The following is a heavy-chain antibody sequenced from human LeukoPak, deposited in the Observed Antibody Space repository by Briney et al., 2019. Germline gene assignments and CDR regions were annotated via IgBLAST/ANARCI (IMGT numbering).Heavy chain of an antibody. CDR3: AKVKIDDYGHFDY. Sequence: PGGSLRLSCAASGFTFSSYAMSWVRQAPGKGLEWVSAISGSGGSTYYADSVKGRFTISRDNSKNTLYLQMNSLRAEDTAVFYCAKVKIDDYGHFDYWGQGTLVTVSS. D-gene: IGHD4-17*01. J-gene: IGHJ4*02. V-gene: IGHV3-23*01. CDR1: GFTFSSYA. CDR2: ISGSGGST.